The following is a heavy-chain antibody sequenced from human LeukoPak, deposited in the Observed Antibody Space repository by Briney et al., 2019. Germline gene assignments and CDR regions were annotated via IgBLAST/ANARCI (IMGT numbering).Heavy chain of an antibody. Sequence: ESGPTLVNPTQTLTLTCTFPGFSLGTSGMRVSWIRQPPGKALEWLARIDWDDDKFYNTSLKTRLTISKDTSKNQVVLTMTNMDPVDTATYYCARMSGPRGGPPYFDFWGQGTLVTVSS. CDR2: IDWDDDK. CDR1: GFSLGTSGMR. D-gene: IGHD3-3*01. V-gene: IGHV2-70*04. J-gene: IGHJ4*02. CDR3: ARMSGPRGGPPYFDF.